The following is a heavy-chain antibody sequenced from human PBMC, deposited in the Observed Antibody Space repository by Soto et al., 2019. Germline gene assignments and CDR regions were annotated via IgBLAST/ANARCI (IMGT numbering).Heavy chain of an antibody. D-gene: IGHD1-7*01. J-gene: IGHJ5*01. CDR1: GFSFSSDS. CDR3: ARDPPTGSTLDWFDS. Sequence: GGSLRLSCAASGFSFSSDSMGWVRQAPGKGLEWVSSISSSGSFMNYADSVKGRFTISRDNAKNSLYLQMTSLKDEDTAVYYCARDPPTGSTLDWFDSWGQGTLVTVSS. V-gene: IGHV3-21*01. CDR2: ISSSGSFM.